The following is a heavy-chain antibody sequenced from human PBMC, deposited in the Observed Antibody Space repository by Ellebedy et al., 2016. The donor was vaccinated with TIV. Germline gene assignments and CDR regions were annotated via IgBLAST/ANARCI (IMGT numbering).Heavy chain of an antibody. D-gene: IGHD3-22*01. CDR1: GFTFSSYH. Sequence: PGGSLRLSCAASGFTFSSYHMDWVRQAPGKGLEWVGRIRNKVRRYTTEYAASVKGRFTVSRDDSKRSLYLQMNNLKIEDTAVYYCAASSVGNIFDQWGQGILVTVSS. J-gene: IGHJ4*02. CDR3: AASSVGNIFDQ. V-gene: IGHV3-72*01. CDR2: IRNKVRRYTT.